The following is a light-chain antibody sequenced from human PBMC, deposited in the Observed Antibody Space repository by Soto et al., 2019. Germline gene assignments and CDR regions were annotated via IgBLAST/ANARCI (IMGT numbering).Light chain of an antibody. Sequence: QSVLTQPPSVSAAAGQKITISCSGSSSNIESEFVSWYQHLPGIAPKLLIYDNNKRPSGIPDRFTGSKSGTSATLGITGLQTGDEADYYCGTWDDSLSVVVFGGGTKLTVL. V-gene: IGLV1-51*01. CDR1: SSNIESEF. CDR2: DNN. J-gene: IGLJ2*01. CDR3: GTWDDSLSVVV.